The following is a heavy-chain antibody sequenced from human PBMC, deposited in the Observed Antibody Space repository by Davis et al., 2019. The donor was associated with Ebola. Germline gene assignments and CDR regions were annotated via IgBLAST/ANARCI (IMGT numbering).Heavy chain of an antibody. D-gene: IGHD3-3*01. Sequence: SETLSLTCAVYGGSFSGYYWSWIRQPPGKGLEWIGEINHSGSTNYNPSLKSRVTISVDTSKNQLSLKPSSVTAADTAVYYCARVDYVFWSGYNWFDPWGQGTLVTVSS. CDR1: GGSFSGYY. V-gene: IGHV4-34*01. CDR2: INHSGST. J-gene: IGHJ5*02. CDR3: ARVDYVFWSGYNWFDP.